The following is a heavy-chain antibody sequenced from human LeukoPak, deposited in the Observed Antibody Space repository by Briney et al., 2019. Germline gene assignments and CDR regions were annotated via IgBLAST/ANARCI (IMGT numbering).Heavy chain of an antibody. CDR1: GYTFTSYA. D-gene: IGHD3-10*01. V-gene: IGHV7-4-1*02. CDR2: IDTNTGNP. J-gene: IGHJ3*02. CDR3: ARDFPIYGSGTFAQFDI. Sequence: ASVKVSCKASGYTFTSYAMNWVRQAPGQGLEWMGWIDTNTGNPTYAQGFTGRFVFSLDTSVSTAYLQISSLKAEDTAVYYCARDFPIYGSGTFAQFDIWGQGTMVTVSS.